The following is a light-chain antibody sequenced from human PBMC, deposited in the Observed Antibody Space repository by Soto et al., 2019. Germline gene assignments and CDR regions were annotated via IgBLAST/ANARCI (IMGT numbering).Light chain of an antibody. V-gene: IGKV3-20*01. CDR3: QLHTNSPHMNT. CDR2: GAS. CDR1: QSVSSSY. Sequence: EIVLTQSPGTLSLSPGERATLSCRASQSVSSSYLVWYQQKRGQAPRLLISGASSRATGIPDRFSGSGSGTDFTLTISRLEPAEFAVYDCQLHTNSPHMNTLGQGTRLQIK. J-gene: IGKJ2*01.